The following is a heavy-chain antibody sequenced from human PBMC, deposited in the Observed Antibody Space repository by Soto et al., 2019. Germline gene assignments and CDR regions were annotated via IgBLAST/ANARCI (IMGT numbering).Heavy chain of an antibody. Sequence: PSETLSLTCAVYGGSFSGYYWSWIRQPPGKGLEWIGEINHSGSTNYNPSLKSRVTISVDTSKNQFSLKLSSVTAADTAVYYCARGANIVVEVAAPLGYYMDVWSKGTTVTVSS. CDR3: ARGANIVVEVAAPLGYYMDV. D-gene: IGHD2-15*01. V-gene: IGHV4-34*01. CDR1: GGSFSGYY. J-gene: IGHJ6*03. CDR2: INHSGST.